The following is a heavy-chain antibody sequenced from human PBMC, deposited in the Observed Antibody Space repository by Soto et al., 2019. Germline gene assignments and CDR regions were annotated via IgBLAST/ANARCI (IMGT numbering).Heavy chain of an antibody. CDR1: GFTFRSYS. Sequence: GGSLRLSCAASGFTFRSYSMNWVRQAPGKGLEWVSYISSGSSTIHYADSVKGRFTISRDNAKNTLYLQMNSLRAEDTAVYYCARDLTDGYSGDNWFDPWGQGTLVTVSS. CDR3: ARDLTDGYSGDNWFDP. D-gene: IGHD5-18*01. V-gene: IGHV3-48*01. CDR2: ISSGSSTI. J-gene: IGHJ5*02.